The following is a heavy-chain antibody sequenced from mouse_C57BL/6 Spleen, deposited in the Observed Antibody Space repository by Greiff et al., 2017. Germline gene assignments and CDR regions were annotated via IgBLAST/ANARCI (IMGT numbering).Heavy chain of an antibody. CDR2: ISYDGSN. CDR3: ARDRRKGYFDV. CDR1: GYSITSGYY. V-gene: IGHV3-6*01. Sequence: EVKLVESGPGLVKPSQSLSLTCSVTGYSITSGYYWNWIRQFPGNKLEWMGYISYDGSNNYNPSLKNRISITRDTSKNQFFLKLNSVTTEDTATYYCARDRRKGYFDVWGTGTTVTVSS. J-gene: IGHJ1*03.